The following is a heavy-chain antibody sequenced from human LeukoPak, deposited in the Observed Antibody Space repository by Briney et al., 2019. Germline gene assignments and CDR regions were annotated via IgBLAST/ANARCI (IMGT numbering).Heavy chain of an antibody. CDR1: GFTFSSYA. J-gene: IGHJ4*02. CDR3: ARDLRDSSGYYFDY. Sequence: GRSLRLSCAASGFTFSSYAMHWVRQAPGKGLEWVAVISYDGSNKYYADSVKGRFTISRDNSRNTLYLQMNSLRAEDTAVYYCARDLRDSSGYYFDYWGQGTLVIVSS. D-gene: IGHD6-19*01. CDR2: ISYDGSNK. V-gene: IGHV3-30*04.